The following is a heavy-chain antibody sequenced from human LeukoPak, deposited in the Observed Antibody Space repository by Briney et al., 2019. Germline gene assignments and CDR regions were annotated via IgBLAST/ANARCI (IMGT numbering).Heavy chain of an antibody. CDR2: ISGSGGST. CDR3: AKGYCSVGSCPLVWYFDL. V-gene: IGHV3-23*01. Sequence: GGSLRLSCAASGFTFSSYAMSWVRQAPGKGLEWVSAISGSGGSTYYADSVKGRFTISRDNSKNTLYLQMNSLRAEDTAVYYCAKGYCSVGSCPLVWYFDLSGPGTLVTVSS. CDR1: GFTFSSYA. J-gene: IGHJ2*01. D-gene: IGHD2-15*01.